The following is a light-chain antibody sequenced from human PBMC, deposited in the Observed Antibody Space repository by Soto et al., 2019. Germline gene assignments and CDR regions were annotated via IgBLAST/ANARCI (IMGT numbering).Light chain of an antibody. CDR1: QSISSW. Sequence: DIQMTQSPSTLSASVGDRVTITCRASQSISSWLAWYQQKPGKAPKLLIYKASSLESGVPSRFSGSGSGTEFTLTISSLQPDDFATYYCQQYNSYPCVFGQGTKVEIK. CDR3: QQYNSYPCV. CDR2: KAS. J-gene: IGKJ1*01. V-gene: IGKV1-5*03.